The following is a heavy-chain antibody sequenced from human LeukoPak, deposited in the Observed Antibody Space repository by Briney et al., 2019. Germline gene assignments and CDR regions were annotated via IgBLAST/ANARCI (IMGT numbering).Heavy chain of an antibody. CDR3: ARDYDF. CDR1: GFTFSNYR. J-gene: IGHJ4*02. CDR2: IKHDGSEK. D-gene: IGHD3-3*01. Sequence: GALRLSCAASGFTFSNYRMNWVRQAPGQGLEWVANIKHDGSEKYYVDSVKGRFTISRDNAKNSLYLQMNSLRVEDTAVYYCARDYDFWSQGTLVTVSS. V-gene: IGHV3-7*01.